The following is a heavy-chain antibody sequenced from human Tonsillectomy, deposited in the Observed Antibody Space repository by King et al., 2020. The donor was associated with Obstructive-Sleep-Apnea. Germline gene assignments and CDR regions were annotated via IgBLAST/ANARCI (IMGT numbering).Heavy chain of an antibody. V-gene: IGHV4-59*08. J-gene: IGHJ4*02. D-gene: IGHD5-12*01. CDR1: GGSISNYY. CDR3: ARHRGVEDYGGYGDYFDY. CDR2: MYYSGNT. Sequence: VQLQESGPGLVKPSETLSLTCTVSGGSISNYYWSWIRQPPGKGLEWIGYMYYSGNTNFNPSLKSRFTIYADTPKIQFSLGLSSVTAADTAVYYCARHRGVEDYGGYGDYFDYWGQGTLVTVSS.